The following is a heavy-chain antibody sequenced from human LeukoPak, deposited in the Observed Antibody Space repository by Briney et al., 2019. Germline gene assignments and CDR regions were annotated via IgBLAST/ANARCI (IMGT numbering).Heavy chain of an antibody. CDR1: GGSMRSYY. D-gene: IGHD3-22*01. Sequence: PSETLSLTCTFSGGSMRSYYWGWIRQPAGKGLEWLGHISTSGTTNYNPSLKRRVTVSIDMSKTQFSLRLSSVTAADTAVYYCARENYDSSYGMDVWGQGTTVTVSS. CDR3: ARENYDSSYGMDV. J-gene: IGHJ6*02. V-gene: IGHV4-4*07. CDR2: ISTSGTT.